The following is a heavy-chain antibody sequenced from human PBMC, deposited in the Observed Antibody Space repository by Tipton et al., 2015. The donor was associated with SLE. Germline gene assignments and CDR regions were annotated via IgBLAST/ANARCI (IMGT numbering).Heavy chain of an antibody. V-gene: IGHV4-34*01. CDR3: ARGQDDCRGERCYSMGGY. CDR1: GGSFSGYY. CDR2: INHSGST. J-gene: IGHJ4*02. D-gene: IGHD2-15*01. Sequence: TLSLTCAVYGGSFSGYYWSWIRQPPGKGLEWIGEINHSGSTNYNPSLKSRVTISVDTSKNQFSLKLCSVTAADTAVYYCARGQDDCRGERCYSMGGYWGQGTQVTVSS.